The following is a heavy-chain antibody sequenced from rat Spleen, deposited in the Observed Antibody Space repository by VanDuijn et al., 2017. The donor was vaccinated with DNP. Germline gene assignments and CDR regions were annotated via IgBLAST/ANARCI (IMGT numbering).Heavy chain of an antibody. CDR1: GYTFTTYY. Sequence: QVQLQQSGAELAKPGSSVMISCRASGYTFTTYYIGWIKQTTGQGLEFIGYINTVSGGTNYNEKFKGKATLTVDKSSSTAFMQLSSLTPDDSAVYYCARGNDDYFPNWYFDFWGPGTMVTVSS. J-gene: IGHJ1*01. CDR3: ARGNDDYFPNWYFDF. D-gene: IGHD1-12*03. CDR2: INTVSGGT. V-gene: IGHV1-43*01.